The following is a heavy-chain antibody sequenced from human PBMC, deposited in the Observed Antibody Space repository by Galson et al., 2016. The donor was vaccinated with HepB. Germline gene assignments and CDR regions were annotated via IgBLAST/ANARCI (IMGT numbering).Heavy chain of an antibody. D-gene: IGHD3-10*01. Sequence: SLRLSCAASGFTFSTYWLSWVRQAPGKGLEWVANVAPDGGEKYFVDSVKGRFSISRDNSKNSLNLQMNSLRGVDTAVYYCARTMIRGVVRALVFDSWGQGTLVTVSS. CDR1: GFTFSTYW. J-gene: IGHJ4*02. V-gene: IGHV3-7*01. CDR2: VAPDGGEK. CDR3: ARTMIRGVVRALVFDS.